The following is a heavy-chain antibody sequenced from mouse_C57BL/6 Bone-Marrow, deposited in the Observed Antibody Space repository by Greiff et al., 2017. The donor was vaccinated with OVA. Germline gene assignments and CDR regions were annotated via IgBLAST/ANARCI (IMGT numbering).Heavy chain of an antibody. CDR2: ISYSGST. Sequence: EVKVVESGPGLAKPSQTLSLTCSVTGYSITSDYWNWIRKFPGNKLEYMGYISYSGSTDYNPSLKSRISITRDTSKNQYYLQLNSVTTEDTATYYCARSNGYCLLDYWGQGTTLTVSS. CDR1: GYSITSDY. V-gene: IGHV3-8*01. J-gene: IGHJ2*01. D-gene: IGHD2-3*01. CDR3: ARSNGYCLLDY.